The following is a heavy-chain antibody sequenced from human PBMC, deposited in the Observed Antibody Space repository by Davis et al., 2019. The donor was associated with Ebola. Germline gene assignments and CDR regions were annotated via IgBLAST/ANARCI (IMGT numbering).Heavy chain of an antibody. CDR2: INAGNGNT. CDR3: ARDWLVGALDY. V-gene: IGHV1-3*01. D-gene: IGHD1-26*01. CDR1: GYTFTSYA. J-gene: IGHJ4*02. Sequence: ASVKVSCKASGYTFTSYAMHWVRQAPGQRLEWMGWINAGNGNTKYSQKLQGRVTMTTDTSTSTAYMELRSLRTDDTAVYYCARDWLVGALDYWGQGTLVTVSS.